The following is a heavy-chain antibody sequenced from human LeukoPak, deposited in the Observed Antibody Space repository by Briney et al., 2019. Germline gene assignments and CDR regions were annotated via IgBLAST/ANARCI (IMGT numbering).Heavy chain of an antibody. D-gene: IGHD1-14*01. CDR2: IFYSGST. J-gene: IGHJ6*03. CDR3: ATARRGAKYYYIDV. CDR1: GASISGYY. V-gene: IGHV4-59*08. Sequence: SETLSLTCIVSGASISGYYWSWIRQPPGRGLEVIGYIFYSGSTNYNPSLKSRVTISADTSKNQFSLKLISVTAADTAVYYCATARRGAKYYYIDVWGKGTTVTVSS.